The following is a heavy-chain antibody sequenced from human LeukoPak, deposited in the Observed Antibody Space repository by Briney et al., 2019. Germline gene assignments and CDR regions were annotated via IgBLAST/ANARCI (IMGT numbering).Heavy chain of an antibody. CDR3: AKVFLGSGSYYYYYMDV. J-gene: IGHJ6*03. Sequence: GGSLRLSCAASGFTVSSNYMSWVRQAPGKGLEWVSVIYSGGSTYYADSVKGRFTISRDNSKNTLYLQMNSLRAEDTAVYYCAKVFLGSGSYYYYYMDVWGKGTTVTISS. D-gene: IGHD1-26*01. CDR2: IYSGGST. CDR1: GFTVSSNY. V-gene: IGHV3-53*05.